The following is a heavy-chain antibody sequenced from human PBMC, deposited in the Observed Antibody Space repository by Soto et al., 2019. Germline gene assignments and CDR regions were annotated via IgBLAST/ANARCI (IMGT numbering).Heavy chain of an antibody. V-gene: IGHV1-46*03. CDR1: GYIFTNFY. CDR3: TRGLASGDY. Sequence: QVPLVQPGAEVKKPGASVKFSCKASGYIFTNFYIHWVRQAPGQGLEWIGIINPNGGSTNYAQNFQSRATMTRDTSTSTVYMDLSSLRSEDTAVYYCTRGLASGDYWGQGTLITVSS. D-gene: IGHD6-6*01. CDR2: INPNGGST. J-gene: IGHJ4*02.